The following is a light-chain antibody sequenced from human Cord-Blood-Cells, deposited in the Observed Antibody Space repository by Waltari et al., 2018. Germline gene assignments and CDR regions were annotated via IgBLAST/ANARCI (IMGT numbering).Light chain of an antibody. CDR2: DAS. J-gene: IGKJ4*01. CDR1: QSVSSY. Sequence: EIVLTQSPDTLSLSPGERATLSCRASQSVSSYLAWYQQKPGPAPRLLIYDASNRATGIPARFSGSGSGTDFTLTISSLGPEDFAVYYCQQRSNWPPLTFGGGTKVEIK. V-gene: IGKV3-11*01. CDR3: QQRSNWPPLT.